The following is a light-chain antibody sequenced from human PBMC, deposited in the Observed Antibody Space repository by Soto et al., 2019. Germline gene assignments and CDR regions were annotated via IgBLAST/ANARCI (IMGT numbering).Light chain of an antibody. Sequence: QSVLTQPPSVSGAPGQRVTISCSGSSSNIGAGYDVQWYRQFPGTAPKLIIYANSDRPSGVPDRFSGSKSGTSASLAITGLQAEDEADYYCVSFTVTYTYVFGTGTKVTVL. CDR3: VSFTVTYTYV. V-gene: IGLV1-40*01. CDR1: SSNIGAGYD. CDR2: ANS. J-gene: IGLJ1*01.